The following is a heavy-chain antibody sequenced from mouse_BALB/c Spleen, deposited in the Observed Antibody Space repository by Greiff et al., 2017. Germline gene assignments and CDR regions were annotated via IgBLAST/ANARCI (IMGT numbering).Heavy chain of an antibody. CDR2: ISSGSSTI. CDR3: ARLGDYGDVDY. V-gene: IGHV5-17*02. D-gene: IGHD2-4*01. CDR1: GFTFSSFG. J-gene: IGHJ2*01. Sequence: EVMLVESGGGLVQPGGSRKLSCAASGFTFSSFGMHWVRQAPEKGLEWVAYISSGSSTIYYADTVKGRFTISRDNPKNTLFLQMTSLRSEDTAMYYCARLGDYGDVDYWGQGTTLTVSS.